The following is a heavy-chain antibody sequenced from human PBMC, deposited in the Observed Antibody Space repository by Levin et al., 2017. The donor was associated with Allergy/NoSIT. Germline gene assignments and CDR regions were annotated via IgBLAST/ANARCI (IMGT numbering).Heavy chain of an antibody. CDR1: GFTISSYS. Sequence: GESLKISCAASGFTISSYSMNWVRQAPGKGLEWVSSISSSSSYIYYADSVKGRFTISRDNAKNSLYLQMNSLRAEDTAVYYCARTPNQWLAPFDYWGQGTLVTVSS. CDR2: ISSSSSYI. J-gene: IGHJ4*02. CDR3: ARTPNQWLAPFDY. D-gene: IGHD6-19*01. V-gene: IGHV3-21*01.